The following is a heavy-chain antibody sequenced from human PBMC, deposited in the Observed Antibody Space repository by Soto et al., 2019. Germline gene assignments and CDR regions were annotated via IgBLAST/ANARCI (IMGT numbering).Heavy chain of an antibody. CDR3: ARLSGGRSVYFDP. D-gene: IGHD2-8*02. Sequence: SETLSLTCTVSGCSISSGDYYWSWIRQPPGKGLEWIGNIYYSGSTYYNPSLKSRVTISVDTSKNQFSLKLSSVTAADTAMYFCARLSGGRSVYFDPWGQGILVTVSS. J-gene: IGHJ5*02. CDR2: IYYSGST. V-gene: IGHV4-30-4*01. CDR1: GCSISSGDYY.